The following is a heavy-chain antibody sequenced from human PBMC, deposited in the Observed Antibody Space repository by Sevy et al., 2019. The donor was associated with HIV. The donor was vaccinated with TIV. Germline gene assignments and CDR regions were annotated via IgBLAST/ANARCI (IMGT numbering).Heavy chain of an antibody. CDR2: IKQDGCEK. J-gene: IGHJ4*02. CDR3: ARDPQRYFDY. Sequence: GGSLRLSCAASGFAFSSYWMTWVRQAPGNRLEWVANIKQDGCEKYYVDSVKGRFTISRDNAKTSLYLQMNSLRAEDTAVYYCARDPQRYFDYSGQGTMVTVSS. CDR1: GFAFSSYW. V-gene: IGHV3-7*01.